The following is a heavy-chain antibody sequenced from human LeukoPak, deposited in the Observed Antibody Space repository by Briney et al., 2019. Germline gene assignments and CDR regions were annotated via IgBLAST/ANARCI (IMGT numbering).Heavy chain of an antibody. CDR2: ISYDGSNK. CDR1: GFTFSSYA. J-gene: IGHJ6*02. Sequence: GGSLGLSCAASGFTFSSYAMHWVRQAPGKGLEWVAVISYDGSNKYYADSVKGRFTISRDNSKNTLYLQMNSLRAEDTAVYYCARDWRYYDFWSGYNYYYGMDVWGQGTTVTVSS. CDR3: ARDWRYYDFWSGYNYYYGMDV. D-gene: IGHD3-3*01. V-gene: IGHV3-30-3*01.